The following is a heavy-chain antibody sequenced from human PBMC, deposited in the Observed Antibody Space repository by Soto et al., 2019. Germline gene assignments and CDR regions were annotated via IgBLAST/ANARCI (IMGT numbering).Heavy chain of an antibody. CDR2: IWYDGSNK. CDR3: ARETCESTSCYICYYYYGMDV. D-gene: IGHD2-2*02. CDR1: GFTFSCYG. Sequence: LRTSCGASGFTFSCYGVHWVRQAQGKGLEWVAVIWYDGSNKYYADSVKGRFTISRDNSKNTLYLQMNSLRAEDTAVYYCARETCESTSCYICYYYYGMDVWGQGTTVTLSS. J-gene: IGHJ6*02. V-gene: IGHV3-33*01.